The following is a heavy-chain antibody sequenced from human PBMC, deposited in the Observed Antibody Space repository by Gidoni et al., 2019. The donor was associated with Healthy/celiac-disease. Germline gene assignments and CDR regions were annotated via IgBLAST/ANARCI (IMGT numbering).Heavy chain of an antibody. CDR2: IYTSGST. J-gene: IGHJ4*02. D-gene: IGHD6-6*01. CDR3: AREGTIAAFRDY. Sequence: QVQLQESGPGLVKPSQTLSLTCTVSGGSISSGSYYWSWIRQPAGKGLEWIGRIYTSGSTNYNPSLKSRVTISVDTSKNQFSLKLSSVTAADTAVYYCAREGTIAAFRDYWGQGTLVTVSS. V-gene: IGHV4-61*02. CDR1: GGSISSGSYY.